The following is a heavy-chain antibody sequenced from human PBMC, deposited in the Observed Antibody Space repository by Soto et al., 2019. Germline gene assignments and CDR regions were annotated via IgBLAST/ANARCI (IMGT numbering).Heavy chain of an antibody. V-gene: IGHV1-2*02. Sequence: QVQLVQSGAEVKKPGASVKVSCKASGYTFTDYYMHWVRQAPGQGFEWMGWLNPNSGGTIYAQTFQGRVTITRDTSVGTGYMELSSLRSDDTAVYYCASPQPSPYRAHLGSPLVHWGQATLVTVSS. CDR1: GYTFTDYY. D-gene: IGHD7-27*01. J-gene: IGHJ4*02. CDR3: ASPQPSPYRAHLGSPLVH. CDR2: LNPNSGGT.